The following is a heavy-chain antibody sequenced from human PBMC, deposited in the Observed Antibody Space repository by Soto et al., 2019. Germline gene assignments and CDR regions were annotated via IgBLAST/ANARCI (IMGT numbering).Heavy chain of an antibody. J-gene: IGHJ4*02. CDR2: IYYTGNT. V-gene: IGHV4-59*08. CDR3: AKLGSGAGRPEFDY. Sequence: PSETLSLTCTVSGGSLSSYYWRWIRQPPGKGLEWIAYIYYTGNTNYNPSLKSRVTISIDTSKNQFSLKLSAVTAADTAVYYCAKLGSGAGRPEFDYWGKGALVTVSS. CDR1: GGSLSSYY. D-gene: IGHD3-10*01.